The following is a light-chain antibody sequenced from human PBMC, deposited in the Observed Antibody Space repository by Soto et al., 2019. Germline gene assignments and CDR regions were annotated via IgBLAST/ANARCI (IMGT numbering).Light chain of an antibody. V-gene: IGKV3D-15*01. CDR1: QSVSSD. CDR3: HHYSSWPPYT. Sequence: ERVMTQSPDTLSVSPGDRAALSCRTSQSVSSDLAWYQQKPGQAPRLLIYGASTRATGIPARFSGSGSGTEFTLTISSLQSEDFAVYYCHHYSSWPPYTFGQGTKVDIK. J-gene: IGKJ2*01. CDR2: GAS.